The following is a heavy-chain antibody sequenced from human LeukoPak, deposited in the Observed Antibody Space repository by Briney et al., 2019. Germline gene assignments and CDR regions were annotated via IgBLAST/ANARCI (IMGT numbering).Heavy chain of an antibody. CDR3: ATTRRYYYDSSGPDAFDL. D-gene: IGHD3-22*01. J-gene: IGHJ3*01. V-gene: IGHV1-69*01. CDR2: IIPIFGTA. Sequence: GSSVKVSCKASGGTFSSYAISWVRQAPGQGLEWMGGIIPIFGTANYAQKFQGRVTITADESTSTAYMELSSLRSDDTAVYYCATTRRYYYDSSGPDAFDLWGQGTMVTVSS. CDR1: GGTFSSYA.